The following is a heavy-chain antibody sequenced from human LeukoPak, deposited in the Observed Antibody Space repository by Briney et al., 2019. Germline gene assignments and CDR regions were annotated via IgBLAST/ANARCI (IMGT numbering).Heavy chain of an antibody. D-gene: IGHD6-19*01. CDR2: ISYDGSNK. V-gene: IGHV3-30-3*01. CDR3: ARDPPIAVAGIGGGGAFDI. CDR1: GFTFSSYA. Sequence: GGSLRLSCAASGFTFSSYAMHWVRQAPGKGLEWVAVISYDGSNKYYADSVRGRFTISRDNSKNTLYLQMNSLRAEDTAVYYCARDPPIAVAGIGGGGAFDIWGQGTMVTVSS. J-gene: IGHJ3*02.